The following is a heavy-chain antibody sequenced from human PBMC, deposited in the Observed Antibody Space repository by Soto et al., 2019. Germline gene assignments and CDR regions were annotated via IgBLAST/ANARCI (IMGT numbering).Heavy chain of an antibody. CDR2: IYHSGST. J-gene: IGHJ4*02. D-gene: IGHD6-13*01. V-gene: IGHV4-4*02. CDR3: ARDIAAAGTCCYFDY. Sequence: SETLSLTCAVSGGSISSSNWWSWVRQPPGKGLEWIGEIYHSGSTNYNPSLKSRVTISVDKSKNQFSLKLSSVTAADTAMYYCARDIAAAGTCCYFDYWGQGALVTVSS. CDR1: GGSISSSNW.